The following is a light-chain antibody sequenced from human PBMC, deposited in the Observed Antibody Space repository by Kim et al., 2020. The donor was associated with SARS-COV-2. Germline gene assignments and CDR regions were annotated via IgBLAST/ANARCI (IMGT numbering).Light chain of an antibody. CDR2: HDS. V-gene: IGLV3-1*01. J-gene: IGLJ2*01. CDR3: QAWDSSTVV. CDR1: KLGDKY. Sequence: YELTQPPSVSVSPGQTASITCSGDKLGDKYACWYQQKPGQSPVLVIYHDSKRPSGIPERFSGSNSGNTATLTISGTQAMDEADYSCQAWDSSTVVFGGGTQLTVL.